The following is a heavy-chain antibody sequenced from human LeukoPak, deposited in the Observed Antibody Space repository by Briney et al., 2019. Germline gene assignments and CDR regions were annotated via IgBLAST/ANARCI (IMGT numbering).Heavy chain of an antibody. Sequence: PGGSLRLSCAASGFTVSSNYMSWVRQAPGKGLEWVSVIYSGGSTYYADSVKGRFTISRDNSKNTLYLQMNRLRAEDTAVYYCARDPLLGVDGPGYRGQGTLVTVSS. CDR2: IYSGGST. CDR1: GFTVSSNY. CDR3: ARDPLLGVDGPGY. J-gene: IGHJ4*02. D-gene: IGHD3-3*02. V-gene: IGHV3-53*01.